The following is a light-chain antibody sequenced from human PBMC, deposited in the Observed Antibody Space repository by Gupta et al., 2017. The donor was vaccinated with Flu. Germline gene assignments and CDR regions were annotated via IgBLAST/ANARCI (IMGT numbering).Light chain of an antibody. J-gene: IGLJ2*01. V-gene: IGLV3-21*02. Sequence: SYVLTPPPSVSVAPGQAASLTCGGDNLGTEAVHWYQQKSGPAHALVVEVYRGRPSGIPERLAVSKSGNKDTLTLTRGEAGDQADDDCQIWATSSGHHWIFGGGTKLTVL. CDR2: VYR. CDR3: QIWATSSGHHWI. CDR1: NLGTEA.